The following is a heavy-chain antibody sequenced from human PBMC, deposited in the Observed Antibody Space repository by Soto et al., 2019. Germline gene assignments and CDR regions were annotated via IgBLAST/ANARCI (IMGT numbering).Heavy chain of an antibody. V-gene: IGHV4-31*03. CDR3: ARGGAGDNWVSP. CDR1: GGSITSGGYY. CDR2: IFQSGST. Sequence: QVQLQESGPGLVKPSQTLSLTCNVSGGSITSGGYYWAWIRQHPGGGLEWIGHIFQSGSTHYNPSTKRRLTTSVDTSKNQFSLELRSLAGGDPARYYRARGGAGDNWVSPWGQGTLVTVSS. J-gene: IGHJ5*02.